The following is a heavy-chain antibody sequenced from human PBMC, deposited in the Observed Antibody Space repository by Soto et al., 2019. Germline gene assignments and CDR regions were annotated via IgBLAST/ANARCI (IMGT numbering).Heavy chain of an antibody. V-gene: IGHV1-69*01. CDR1: GGSLRNSV. Sequence: QVQLVQSGAEVKKPGSSVKVSCTASGGSLRNSVISWVRQAPAQRLEWMGGVIPILGTANYAQKSQARVTMTADEATSTAYMDLSSLSPDDTAVYYCARLGHPGHWGPGTLVIVSS. CDR3: ARLGHPGH. J-gene: IGHJ4*02. CDR2: VIPILGTA.